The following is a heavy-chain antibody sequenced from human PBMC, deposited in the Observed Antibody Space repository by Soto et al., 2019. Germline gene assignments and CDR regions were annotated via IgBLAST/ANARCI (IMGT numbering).Heavy chain of an antibody. CDR1: GYTFTSYG. CDR3: ARGRRDILTGYSTSAFDI. Sequence: ASVKVSCKASGYTFTSYGISWVRQAPGQGLEWMGWISAYNGKTNYAQKLQGRVTMTTDTSTSTAYMRLRSLRSDDTAVYYCARGRRDILTGYSTSAFDIWGQGTMVTVSS. J-gene: IGHJ3*02. V-gene: IGHV1-18*01. CDR2: ISAYNGKT. D-gene: IGHD3-9*01.